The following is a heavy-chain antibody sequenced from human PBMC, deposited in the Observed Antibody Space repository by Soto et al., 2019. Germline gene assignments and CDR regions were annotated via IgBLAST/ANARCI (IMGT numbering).Heavy chain of an antibody. CDR2: IYYSGST. D-gene: IGHD6-13*01. CDR1: GGSVSSGSYY. J-gene: IGHJ4*01. V-gene: IGHV4-61*01. Sequence: SRPLSLTCTVSGGSVSSGSYYWSWIRQPPGKGLECIGYIYYSGSTNYNPSLKSRVTISVDTSKNQFSLKLSSVTAADTAVYYCARVTCSWGLVNYFAYSARGTLVIVSS. CDR3: ARVTCSWGLVNYFAY.